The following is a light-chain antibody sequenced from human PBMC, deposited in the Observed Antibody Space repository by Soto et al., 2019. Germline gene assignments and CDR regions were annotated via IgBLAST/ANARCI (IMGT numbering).Light chain of an antibody. J-gene: IGKJ1*01. CDR3: LQHNNYPRS. Sequence: DIQMTQSPSSLSASVGDRVTITCRAGQDIKNHLVWFQQKPGKAPKRLIYGATTLQSGVPSRFSGSGSGTEFTLTISSLQAEDFATYYCLQHNNYPRSFGQGTKVDIK. CDR2: GAT. CDR1: QDIKNH. V-gene: IGKV1-17*01.